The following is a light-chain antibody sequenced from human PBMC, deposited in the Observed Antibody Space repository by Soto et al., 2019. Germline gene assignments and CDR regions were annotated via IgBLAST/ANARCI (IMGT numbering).Light chain of an antibody. J-gene: IGKJ5*01. Sequence: IQMTQSPSTLSSSLGDRVTITCRASQSISSWLAWYQQKQGKAPKLLIYKASSLESGVPSRFSGSGSGTEFTLTISSLKTDDFATYYCQQYNSYTITFGQGTRLEIK. CDR3: QQYNSYTIT. CDR2: KAS. CDR1: QSISSW. V-gene: IGKV1-5*03.